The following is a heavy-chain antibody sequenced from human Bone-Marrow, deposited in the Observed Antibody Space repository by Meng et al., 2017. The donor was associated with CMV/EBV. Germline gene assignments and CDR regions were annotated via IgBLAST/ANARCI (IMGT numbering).Heavy chain of an antibody. D-gene: IGHD4-17*01. CDR3: ARGATRSLDY. Sequence: SCAISGDSVSNNDVAWNWIRQSPLRGLEWLGRTYYNYKWYNEYAVSVKSRIIFNADTSQNQFSLQLNSVSPEDTAVYYCARGATRSLDYWGQGTLVTVSS. CDR1: GDSVSNNDVA. V-gene: IGHV6-1*01. J-gene: IGHJ4*02. CDR2: TYYNYKWYN.